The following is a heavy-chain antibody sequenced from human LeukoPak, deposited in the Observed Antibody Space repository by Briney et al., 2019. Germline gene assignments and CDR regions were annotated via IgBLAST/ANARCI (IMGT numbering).Heavy chain of an antibody. CDR1: GGSISNGVYY. CDR3: ARRSFAGNWFDP. D-gene: IGHD3-10*01. Sequence: SQTLSLTCTVSGGSISNGVYYWSWIRQHPGKGLEWIGNIYYSGSTYYNPSLKNRVTISVDTSKNQFSLKLSSVTAADTAVYYCARRSFAGNWFDPWGQGTLVTVSS. J-gene: IGHJ5*02. CDR2: IYYSGST. V-gene: IGHV4-31*03.